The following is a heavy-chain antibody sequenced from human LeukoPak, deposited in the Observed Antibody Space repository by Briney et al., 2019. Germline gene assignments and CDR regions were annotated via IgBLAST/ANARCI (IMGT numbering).Heavy chain of an antibody. CDR1: GGSISSYY. CDR3: ARDRSLGIIDY. D-gene: IGHD3-16*01. CDR2: IYYSGIT. V-gene: IGHV4-59*01. Sequence: SETLSLTCTVSGGSISSYYWSWIRQPPGKGLEWIGYIYYSGITNYNPSLKSRVTISIDASKNHFSLKLSSVTAADTAVYYCARDRSLGIIDYWGQGTLVTVSS. J-gene: IGHJ4*02.